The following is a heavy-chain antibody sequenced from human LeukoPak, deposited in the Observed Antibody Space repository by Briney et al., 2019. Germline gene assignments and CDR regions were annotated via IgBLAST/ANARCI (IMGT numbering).Heavy chain of an antibody. CDR3: AGHQALNRPYSGYDSRSAFDI. J-gene: IGHJ3*02. CDR1: GYSFTSYW. CDR2: IDPSDSYT. D-gene: IGHD5-12*01. V-gene: IGHV5-10-1*01. Sequence: GESLKISCKGSGYSFTSYWISWVRQMPGKGLEWMGRIDPSDSYTNYSPSFQGHVTISADKSISTAYLQWSSLKASDTAMYYCAGHQALNRPYSGYDSRSAFDIWGQGTMVTVSS.